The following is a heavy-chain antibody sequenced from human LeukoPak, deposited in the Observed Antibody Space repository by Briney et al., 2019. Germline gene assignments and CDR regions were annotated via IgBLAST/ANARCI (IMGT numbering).Heavy chain of an antibody. Sequence: PGGSLRLSCAASGFTFSSYGMHWVRQAPGKGLEWVAFIRYDGSNKYYADSVKGRFTISRDNSKNTLYLQMNSLRAEDTAVYYCAKDSRITMVRGVIISPIATYYFDYWGQGTLVTVSS. CDR3: AKDSRITMVRGVIISPIATYYFDY. CDR2: IRYDGSNK. CDR1: GFTFSSYG. V-gene: IGHV3-30*02. D-gene: IGHD3-10*01. J-gene: IGHJ4*02.